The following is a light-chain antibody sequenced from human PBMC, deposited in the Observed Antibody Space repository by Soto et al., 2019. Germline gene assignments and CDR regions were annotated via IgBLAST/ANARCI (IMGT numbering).Light chain of an antibody. CDR3: SSYTTSSTWV. CDR1: SSDVGGYNY. V-gene: IGLV2-14*01. Sequence: ALTQPASVSGSPGQSITISCTGTSSDVGGYNYVSWYQQHPGRAPKLMICEVTNRPSGVSNRFSGSKSGNTASLTISGLQAEDEADYYCSSYTTSSTWVFGGGTKLTVL. J-gene: IGLJ3*02. CDR2: EVT.